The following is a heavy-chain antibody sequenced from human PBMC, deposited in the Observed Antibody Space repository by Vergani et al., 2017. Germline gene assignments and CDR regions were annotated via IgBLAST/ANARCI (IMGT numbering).Heavy chain of an antibody. CDR2: ISSSGSTI. J-gene: IGHJ6*02. CDR3: ARDLGCSSTSCYGYYYYGMDV. V-gene: IGHV3-11*01. Sequence: VQLLESGGGLVKPGGSLRLSCAASGFTFSDYYMSWIRQAPGKGLEWVSYISSSGSTIYYADSVKGRLTISRDNAKNSLYLQMNSLRAEDTAVYYCARDLGCSSTSCYGYYYYGMDVWGQGTTVTVSS. CDR1: GFTFSDYY. D-gene: IGHD2-2*01.